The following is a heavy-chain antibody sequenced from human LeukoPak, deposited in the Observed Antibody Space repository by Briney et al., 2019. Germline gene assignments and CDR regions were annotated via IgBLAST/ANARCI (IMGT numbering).Heavy chain of an antibody. Sequence: ASVKVSCKASGYTFTSYGISWVRQAPGQGLEWMGWISAYNGNTNYAQKVQGRVTMTTDTSTSTAYMELRSLRSDDTAVYYCARDSDYYGSGSRDYWGQGTLVTVSS. D-gene: IGHD3-10*01. V-gene: IGHV1-18*01. CDR3: ARDSDYYGSGSRDY. J-gene: IGHJ4*02. CDR1: GYTFTSYG. CDR2: ISAYNGNT.